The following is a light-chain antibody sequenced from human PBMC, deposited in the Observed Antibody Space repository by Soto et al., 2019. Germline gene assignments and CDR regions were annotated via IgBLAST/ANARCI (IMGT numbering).Light chain of an antibody. CDR1: SSDVGAYNY. V-gene: IGLV2-14*01. Sequence: QSVLTQPASVSGSPGQSITISCTGTSSDVGAYNYVSWYQQHPGKAPKLIIYDVTNRPSGVSDRFSGSKSGNTASLTISGLQAEDEADYHCSSHTTTSALDIFGGGTQLTVL. CDR2: DVT. J-gene: IGLJ2*01. CDR3: SSHTTTSALDI.